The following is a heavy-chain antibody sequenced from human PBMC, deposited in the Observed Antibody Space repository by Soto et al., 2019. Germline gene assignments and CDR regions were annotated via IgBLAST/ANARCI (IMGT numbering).Heavy chain of an antibody. J-gene: IGHJ5*02. CDR3: AREGMATISWFDP. CDR2: IHYSGST. V-gene: IGHV4-30-4*01. Sequence: QVQLQESGPGLVKPSQTLSLTCTVSGGSISSGDYYWSWIRQPPGKGLEWIRYIHYSGSTYYNPSLKSRVTRSVDTSKNQFSLKLSTVTAANTAVYYFAREGMATISWFDPWGQGTLVTVSS. CDR1: GGSISSGDYY. D-gene: IGHD5-12*01.